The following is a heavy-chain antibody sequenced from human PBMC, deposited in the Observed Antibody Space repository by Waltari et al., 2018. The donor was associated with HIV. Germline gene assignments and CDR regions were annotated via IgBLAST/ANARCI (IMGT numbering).Heavy chain of an antibody. CDR2: INPNGRST. J-gene: IGHJ3*02. Sequence: QGQLVNSGAEVKKPGASVKVSCKASGFLFSSYYMHWVRQAPGQGLEWMGEINPNGRSTNYAQKLQGRVTMTRDTSTVYMELSSLKSEDTAMYYCARCPYGRAAFDMWGQGTMVTVSS. V-gene: IGHV1-46*04. CDR3: ARCPYGRAAFDM. D-gene: IGHD3-10*02. CDR1: GFLFSSYY.